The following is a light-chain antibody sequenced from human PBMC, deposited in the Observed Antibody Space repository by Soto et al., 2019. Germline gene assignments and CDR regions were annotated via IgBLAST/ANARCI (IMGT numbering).Light chain of an antibody. CDR1: QSISSY. CDR2: AAS. CDR3: QQSYSTPFTLT. J-gene: IGKJ4*01. Sequence: DIQMTQSPSSLSASVGDRVTITCRASQSISSYLNWYQQKPGKAPKLLIYAASSLQSGVPSRFSGSGSGTDFTLTISSLQPEDFATYYCQQSYSTPFTLTFSGGTKVEIK. V-gene: IGKV1-39*01.